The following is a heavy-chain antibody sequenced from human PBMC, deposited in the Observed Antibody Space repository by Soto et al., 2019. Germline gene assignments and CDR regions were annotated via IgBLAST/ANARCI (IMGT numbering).Heavy chain of an antibody. V-gene: IGHV1-69*06. CDR1: GGTFSSFINYP. CDR3: ARRDTSGFLRYFDN. CDR2: IVPNVGTV. Sequence: SVKVSCKSSGGTFSSFINYPINWVRQAPGQGLEWMGGIVPNVGTVNYAQKFRGKVTITADKSTGTAYMELSSLRSEDTALYYWARRDTSGFLRYFDNWGQGTQVTVSS. J-gene: IGHJ4*02. D-gene: IGHD3-3*01.